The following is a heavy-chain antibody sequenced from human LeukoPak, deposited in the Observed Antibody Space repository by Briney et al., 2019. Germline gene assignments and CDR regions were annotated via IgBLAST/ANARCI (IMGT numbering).Heavy chain of an antibody. D-gene: IGHD3-22*01. CDR2: ILYSGST. CDR3: AGAGSSGYLDAFDI. CDR1: GGSISSSDYY. V-gene: IGHV4-31*03. J-gene: IGHJ3*02. Sequence: PSETLSLTCTVSGGSISSSDYYWTWIRQHPGKGLEWIGYILYSGSTYYNPSLKSRVTISVDMSKNQFSLKMSSVTAADTAVYYCAGAGSSGYLDAFDIWGQGTRVTVSS.